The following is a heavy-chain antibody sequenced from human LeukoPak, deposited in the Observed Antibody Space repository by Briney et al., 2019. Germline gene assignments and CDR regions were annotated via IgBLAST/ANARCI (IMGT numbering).Heavy chain of an antibody. CDR2: ISSSSSYI. J-gene: IGHJ4*02. V-gene: IGHV3-21*01. CDR1: GFTFSSYS. D-gene: IGHD4-17*01. Sequence: GGSLTLSCAASGFTFSSYSMNWVRQAPGKGLEWVSSISSSSSYIYYADSVKGRFTISRDNAKNSLYLQMNSLRAEDTAVYYCARDGPWEYGDQRGEYWGQGTLVTVSS. CDR3: ARDGPWEYGDQRGEY.